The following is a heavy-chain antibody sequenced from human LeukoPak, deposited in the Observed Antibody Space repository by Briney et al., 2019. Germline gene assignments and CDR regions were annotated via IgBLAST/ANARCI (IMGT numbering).Heavy chain of an antibody. CDR3: ARDYAGSPDY. CDR2: INGDGGTT. CDR1: GFTFSTYW. Sequence: GGSLRLSCTASGFTFSTYWINWVRQSPGKGLVWVALINGDGGTTTHADSVKGRFTISRDNAKNTAYLQMNSLRDEDTAVYFCARDYAGSPDYWGQGTLVTVSA. D-gene: IGHD3-10*01. V-gene: IGHV3-74*03. J-gene: IGHJ4*02.